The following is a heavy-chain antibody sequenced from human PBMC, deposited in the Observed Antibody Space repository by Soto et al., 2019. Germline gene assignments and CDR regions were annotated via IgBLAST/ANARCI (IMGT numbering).Heavy chain of an antibody. V-gene: IGHV4-30-2*01. CDR1: GGSISSGGYS. Sequence: SETLSLTCAVSGGSISSGGYSWSWIRQPPGKGLEWIGYIYHSGSTYYNPSLKSRVTISVDRSKNQFSLKLSSVTAADTAVYDCARVPDYWGQGTLVTVSS. CDR2: IYHSGST. CDR3: ARVPDY. J-gene: IGHJ4*02.